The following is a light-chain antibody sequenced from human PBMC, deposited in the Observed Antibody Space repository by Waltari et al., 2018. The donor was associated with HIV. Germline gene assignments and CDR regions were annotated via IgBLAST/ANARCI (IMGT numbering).Light chain of an antibody. V-gene: IGKV1D-13*01. Sequence: AILLTHSPSSLSASLGDRVTLTCRASQAISTSLAWYQQKTGSPPKLLISDASSLDRGVPSRFSGSGSETHFTLTINGLRAEDFATYYCQQYKNFPITFGQGTRLEIK. CDR1: QAISTS. J-gene: IGKJ5*01. CDR3: QQYKNFPIT. CDR2: DAS.